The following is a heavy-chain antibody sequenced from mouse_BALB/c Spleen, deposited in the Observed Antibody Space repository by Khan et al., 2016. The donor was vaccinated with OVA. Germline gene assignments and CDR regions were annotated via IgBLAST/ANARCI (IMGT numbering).Heavy chain of an antibody. CDR2: IAPGSSNV. CDR3: ARENYYGRSCYAMDN. D-gene: IGHD1-1*01. V-gene: IGHV1S41*01. Sequence: DLVTPGASVKLSCKASGYTFTSYWINWIKQRPGQGLEWIGRIAPGSSNVYYNDMIRGKATLTVDTSSSTAYIQLDSLSSEDSAVYVCARENYYGRSCYAMDNWGQGTSVNGSS. CDR1: GYTFTSYW. J-gene: IGHJ4*01.